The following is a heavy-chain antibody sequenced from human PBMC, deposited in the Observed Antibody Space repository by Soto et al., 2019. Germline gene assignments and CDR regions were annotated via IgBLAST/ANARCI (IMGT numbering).Heavy chain of an antibody. CDR3: ARALSYDFWSGYRNNYGMDV. V-gene: IGHV4-34*01. D-gene: IGHD3-3*01. Sequence: PSETLSLTCAVYGGSFSGYYWNWIRQPPGKGLEWIGEINHSGSTNYNPSLKSRVTISVDTSKNQFSLKLSSVTAADTAVYYCARALSYDFWSGYRNNYGMDVWGQGTTVTVSS. CDR1: GGSFSGYY. J-gene: IGHJ6*02. CDR2: INHSGST.